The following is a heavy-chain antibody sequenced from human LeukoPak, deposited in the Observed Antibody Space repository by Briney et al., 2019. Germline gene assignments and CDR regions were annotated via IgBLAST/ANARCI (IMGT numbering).Heavy chain of an antibody. CDR1: GGSFSGYY. CDR2: ISHSGST. V-gene: IGHV4-59*01. Sequence: SETLSLTCAVYGGSFSGYYWSWIRQPPGKGLEWIGYISHSGSTIYNPSLKSRVTISVDTSKNQFSLKLSSVTAADTAVYYCARANGCNLPFDYWGQGTLGTGSS. D-gene: IGHD4-23*01. J-gene: IGHJ4*02. CDR3: ARANGCNLPFDY.